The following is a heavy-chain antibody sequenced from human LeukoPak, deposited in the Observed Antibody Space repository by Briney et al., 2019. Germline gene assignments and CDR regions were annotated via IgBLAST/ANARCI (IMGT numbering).Heavy chain of an antibody. V-gene: IGHV1-46*01. CDR3: AIPAMGSLFDY. CDR1: GYTFTSYY. D-gene: IGHD5-18*01. J-gene: IGHJ4*02. CDR2: INPSGGST. Sequence: ASVKVSCKASGYTFTSYYMHWVRQDPGQGLEWMGIINPSGGSTSYAQKFQGRVTMTRDTSTSTVYMELSSLRSEDTAVYYCAIPAMGSLFDYWGQGTLVTVSS.